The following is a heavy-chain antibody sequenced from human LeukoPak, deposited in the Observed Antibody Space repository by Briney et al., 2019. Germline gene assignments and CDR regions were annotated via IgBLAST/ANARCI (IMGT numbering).Heavy chain of an antibody. Sequence: GGSLRLSCAASGFTFSNCWMHWVRQAPGKGLVWVSRINSDGSSTIYADSVKGRFIISRDNAKITLYLQMNSLRAEDTAVYYCVCYDGRGRPNWGQGTLVTVSS. CDR1: GFTFSNCW. D-gene: IGHD2-8*01. CDR3: VCYDGRGRPN. CDR2: INSDGSST. V-gene: IGHV3-74*01. J-gene: IGHJ4*02.